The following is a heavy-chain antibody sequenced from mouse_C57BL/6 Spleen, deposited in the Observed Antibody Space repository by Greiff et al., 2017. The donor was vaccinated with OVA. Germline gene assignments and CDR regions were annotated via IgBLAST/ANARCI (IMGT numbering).Heavy chain of an antibody. Sequence: EVQLQQSGPELVKPGASVKISCKASGYTFTDYYMNWVKQSHGKSLEWIGDINPNNGGTSYNQKFKGKATLTVDKSSSTAYMELSSLTSEDSAVYYCARREIYYGNYGYALDYWGQGTSVTVSS. J-gene: IGHJ4*01. V-gene: IGHV1-26*01. CDR1: GYTFTDYY. CDR2: INPNNGGT. CDR3: ARREIYYGNYGYALDY. D-gene: IGHD2-1*01.